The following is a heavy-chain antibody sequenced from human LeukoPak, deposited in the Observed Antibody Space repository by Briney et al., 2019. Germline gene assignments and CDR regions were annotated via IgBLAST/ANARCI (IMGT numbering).Heavy chain of an antibody. V-gene: IGHV3-21*01. J-gene: IGHJ3*02. CDR1: GFTFSSYS. D-gene: IGHD2-2*01. CDR3: ARLAYQNAFDI. CDR2: ISSSSSYI. Sequence: GGSLRLSCAASGFTFSSYSMNWVRQAPGKGLEGVSSISSSSSYIYYADSVKGRFTISRDNAKNSLYLQMNSLRAEDTAVYYCARLAYQNAFDIWGQGTMVTVSS.